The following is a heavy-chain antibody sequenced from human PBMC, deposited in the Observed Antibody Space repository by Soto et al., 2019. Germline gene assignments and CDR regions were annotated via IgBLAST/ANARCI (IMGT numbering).Heavy chain of an antibody. Sequence: SETLSLTCYVSGGSIKNYYCSWVRQPPGKGLEWIGYIYYSGTHNYNPSLESRLTISVDTSKNQFSLSLSSVTAADTAVYYCARVQMATLYFDHWGQGTLVTVSS. D-gene: IGHD5-12*01. J-gene: IGHJ4*02. CDR3: ARVQMATLYFDH. CDR1: GGSIKNYY. CDR2: IYYSGTH. V-gene: IGHV4-59*01.